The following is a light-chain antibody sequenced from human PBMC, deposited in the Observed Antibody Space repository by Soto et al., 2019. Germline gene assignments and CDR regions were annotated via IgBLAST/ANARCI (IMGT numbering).Light chain of an antibody. CDR3: QTWGTGIQL. Sequence: QTVVTQSPSASASLGASVKLTCTLSSGHSTYDIAWHQQQPEKGPRFLMKLNSDGSHTRGDGIPDRFSGSSSGAERYLTISSLQSEDEADYYCQTWGTGIQLFGGGTKVTVL. CDR1: SGHSTYD. CDR2: LNSDGSH. J-gene: IGLJ2*01. V-gene: IGLV4-69*01.